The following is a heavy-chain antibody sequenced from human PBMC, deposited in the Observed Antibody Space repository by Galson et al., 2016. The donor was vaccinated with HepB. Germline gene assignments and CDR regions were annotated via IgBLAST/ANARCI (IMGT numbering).Heavy chain of an antibody. V-gene: IGHV4-4*07. J-gene: IGHJ4*02. CDR1: ADSFGDYD. CDR2: SFNGGNT. CDR3: ASGGYVVSSGYFQPGGAPGDYFDC. Sequence: SETLSLTCTVSADSFGDYDWNWIRQPAGKGLEWIGRSFNGGNTNYNPTLKSRVTISLDTSRNQFFLKLTSVTAADAAVYYCASGGYVVSSGYFQPGGAPGDYFDCWGQGTLVTVSS. D-gene: IGHD3-3*01.